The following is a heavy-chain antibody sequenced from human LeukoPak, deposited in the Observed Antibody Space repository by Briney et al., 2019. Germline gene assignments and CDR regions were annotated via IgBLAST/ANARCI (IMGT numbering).Heavy chain of an antibody. V-gene: IGHV1-2*02. CDR2: INLNSGGT. J-gene: IGHJ4*02. D-gene: IGHD6-19*01. CDR1: GYTFTGYY. Sequence: ASVKVSCKASGYTFTGYYMHWVRQAPGQGLEWMGWINLNSGGTNYAQKFQGRVTMTRDTSISTAYMELSRLRSDDTAVYYCARSPAPYSSGWVDYWGQGTLVTVSS. CDR3: ARSPAPYSSGWVDY.